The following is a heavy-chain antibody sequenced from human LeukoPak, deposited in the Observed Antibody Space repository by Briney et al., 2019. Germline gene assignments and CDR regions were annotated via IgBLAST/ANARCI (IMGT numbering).Heavy chain of an antibody. CDR3: ARDLYVPGVQWYFDY. V-gene: IGHV1-69*05. CDR1: GGTFSSYA. CDR2: IIPIFGTA. Sequence: SVKVSCKASGGTFSSYAISWVRQAPGQGLEWMGGIIPIFGTANYAQKFQGRVTITTDESTSTAYMELSSLRSEDTAVYYSARDLYVPGVQWYFDYWGQGTLVTVSS. D-gene: IGHD2-8*01. J-gene: IGHJ4*02.